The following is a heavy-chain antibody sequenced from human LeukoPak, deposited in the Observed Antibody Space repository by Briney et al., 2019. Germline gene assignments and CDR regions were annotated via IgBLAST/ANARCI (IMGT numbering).Heavy chain of an antibody. V-gene: IGHV4-39*02. D-gene: IGHD6-6*01. J-gene: IGHJ5*02. CDR1: GDSVSGSNFF. Sequence: SETLSLTCTVSGDSVSGSNFFWGWIRQPPGKGLEWIGSFHYSGSTFYNPSLKSRLTISVDTSKNHFSLKLTSVTAADSAVYYCARHEYQVFPPANWFDPWGQGTLVTVSS. CDR3: ARHEYQVFPPANWFDP. CDR2: FHYSGST.